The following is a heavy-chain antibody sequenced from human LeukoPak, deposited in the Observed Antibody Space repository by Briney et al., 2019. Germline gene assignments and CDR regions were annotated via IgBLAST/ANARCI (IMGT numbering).Heavy chain of an antibody. V-gene: IGHV4-39*07. Sequence: TSETLSLTCTSSGDSISSSTYYWGWIRQPPGKGLEWIGSMCYSGNTYYNPSLKSRVTISVDTSKNHFSLKLSSVTAADTAVYYCARDVREAIRAFDIWGQGTMVIVSS. CDR1: GDSISSSTYY. CDR3: ARDVREAIRAFDI. CDR2: MCYSGNT. D-gene: IGHD2-2*02. J-gene: IGHJ3*02.